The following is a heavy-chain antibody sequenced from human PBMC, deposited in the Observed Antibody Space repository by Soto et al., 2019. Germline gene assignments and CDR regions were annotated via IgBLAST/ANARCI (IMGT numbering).Heavy chain of an antibody. D-gene: IGHD3-10*01. J-gene: IGHJ4*02. CDR3: ARGLKGFYGSDY. Sequence: EVQLVESGGGLIQPGGSLRLSCAASEFTFSDYWMHWVRQAPGKGLVWVSRIKYDATTTNYADSVRGRFTISRDNAKNTVYLQMDSLRADDTGVYYCARGLKGFYGSDYWGQGTLVTVSS. V-gene: IGHV3-74*01. CDR1: EFTFSDYW. CDR2: IKYDATTT.